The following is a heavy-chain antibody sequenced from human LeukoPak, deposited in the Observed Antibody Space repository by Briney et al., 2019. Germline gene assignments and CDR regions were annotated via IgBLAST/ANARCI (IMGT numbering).Heavy chain of an antibody. J-gene: IGHJ3*02. Sequence: GGSLRLSCAASGFTFSSYWMSWVRQAPGKGLEWVANIKQDGSEKYYVDSVKGRFTISRDNAKNSLHLQMNSLRAEDTAVYYCARSFGYGVDAFDIWGQGTMVTVSS. CDR1: GFTFSSYW. CDR3: ARSFGYGVDAFDI. CDR2: IKQDGSEK. V-gene: IGHV3-7*01. D-gene: IGHD5-18*01.